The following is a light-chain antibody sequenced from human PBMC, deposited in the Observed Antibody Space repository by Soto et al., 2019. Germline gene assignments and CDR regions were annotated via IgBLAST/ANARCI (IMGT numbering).Light chain of an antibody. Sequence: DIQLTQSPSFLSESVGDRVTITCRASQGISSYLAWYQQKPGKAPKLLIYAASTLQSGVPSRFSGSGSGTEFTLTISSMQPEDFATYYCQQLNSYPLFGQGTKLEIK. J-gene: IGKJ2*01. CDR1: QGISSY. V-gene: IGKV1-9*01. CDR2: AAS. CDR3: QQLNSYPL.